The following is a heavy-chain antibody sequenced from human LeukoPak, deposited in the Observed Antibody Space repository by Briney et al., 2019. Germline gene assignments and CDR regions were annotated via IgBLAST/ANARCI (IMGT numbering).Heavy chain of an antibody. J-gene: IGHJ5*02. D-gene: IGHD6-19*01. V-gene: IGHV3-20*04. CDR3: ARDPPAPYSSGWSLTPNWFDP. CDR1: GFTFDDYG. Sequence: PGGSLRLSCAASGFTFDDYGMSWVRQAPGKGLEWVSGINWNGGSTGYADSVKGRFTISRDNAKNSLYLQMNSLRAEDTALYYCARDPPAPYSSGWSLTPNWFDPWGQGTLVTVSS. CDR2: INWNGGST.